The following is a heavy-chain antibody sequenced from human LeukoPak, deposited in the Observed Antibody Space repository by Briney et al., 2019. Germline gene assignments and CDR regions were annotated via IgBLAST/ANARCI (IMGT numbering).Heavy chain of an antibody. J-gene: IGHJ4*02. Sequence: PSETLSLTCTVSGGSISSHYWSWIRQPPGKGLEWIGYIYYSGSTNYNPSLKSRVTISVDTSKNQFSLKLSSVTAADTAVYYCARVFEDCSSTSCQPLMDYWGQGTLVTVSS. D-gene: IGHD2-2*01. CDR1: GGSISSHY. V-gene: IGHV4-59*11. CDR2: IYYSGST. CDR3: ARVFEDCSSTSCQPLMDY.